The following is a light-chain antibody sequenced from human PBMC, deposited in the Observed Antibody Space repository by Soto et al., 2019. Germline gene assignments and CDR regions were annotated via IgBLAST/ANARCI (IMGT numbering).Light chain of an antibody. CDR3: LQRNSYSYT. CDR2: DTS. J-gene: IGKJ2*01. Sequence: DVQMIQSPSAMSASVGDRVTITCRASQDISRFVAWFQQKPGKAPERLIYDTSTLQVGVPSRFSSGGSGTEFTLAISCLQPEDSATYYCLQRNSYSYTFGQGTKLEIK. CDR1: QDISRF. V-gene: IGKV1-17*03.